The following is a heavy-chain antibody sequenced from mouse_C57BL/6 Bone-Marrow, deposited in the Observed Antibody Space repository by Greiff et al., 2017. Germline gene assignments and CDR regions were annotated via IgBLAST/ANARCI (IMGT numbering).Heavy chain of an antibody. CDR2: ISSGGSYT. CDR3: ARPGSNYYFDY. J-gene: IGHJ2*01. CDR1: GFTFSSYG. D-gene: IGHD2-5*01. Sequence: EVKVVESGGDLVKPGGSLKLSCAASGFTFSSYGMSWVRQTPDKRLEWVATISSGGSYTYYPDSVKGRFTISRDNAKNTLYLQMSSLKSEDTAMYYCARPGSNYYFDYWGQGTTLTVTS. V-gene: IGHV5-6*01.